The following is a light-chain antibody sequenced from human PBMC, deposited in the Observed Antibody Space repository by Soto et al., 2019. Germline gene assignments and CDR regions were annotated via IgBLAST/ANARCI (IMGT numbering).Light chain of an antibody. CDR2: GAS. CDR3: QQYQQWPFYT. V-gene: IGKV3-15*01. Sequence: TQSPATLPVSQGYRATLSCRASRSVASNLAWYQHKPGQGPRLLLYGASTRASGIPARFSGSGSGTEFTLTISSLQPEDFAVYYCQQYQQWPFYTFGQGTKVDIK. CDR1: RSVASN. J-gene: IGKJ2*01.